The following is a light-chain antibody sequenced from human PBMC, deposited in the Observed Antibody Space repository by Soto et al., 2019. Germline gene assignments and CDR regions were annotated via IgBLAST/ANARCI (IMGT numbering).Light chain of an antibody. J-gene: IGKJ2*01. Sequence: EIVLTQSPATLSLSPGERATLSCRASQSVSSYLAWYQQKPGQAPRLLIHDASNRATGIPARFSGSGSGTDFTLTISSLEPEDFAVYYCQQRRNCPPEYTFGQGTKLEIK. CDR2: DAS. CDR3: QQRRNCPPEYT. CDR1: QSVSSY. V-gene: IGKV3-11*01.